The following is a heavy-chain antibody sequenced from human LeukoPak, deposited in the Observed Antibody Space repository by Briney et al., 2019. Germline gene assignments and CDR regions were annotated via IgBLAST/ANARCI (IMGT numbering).Heavy chain of an antibody. CDR2: ISGSGGST. Sequence: GGSLRLSCAASGFTFSSYAMSWVRQAPGKGLEWVSAISGSGGSTYYADSVKGRFTISRDNSKNTLYLQMNSLRAEDTAVYYCAKRSRIAVAGNYDYWGQGTLVTVST. CDR1: GFTFSSYA. CDR3: AKRSRIAVAGNYDY. J-gene: IGHJ4*02. V-gene: IGHV3-23*01. D-gene: IGHD6-19*01.